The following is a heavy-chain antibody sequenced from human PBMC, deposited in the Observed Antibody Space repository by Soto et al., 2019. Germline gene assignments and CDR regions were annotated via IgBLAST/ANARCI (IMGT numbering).Heavy chain of an antibody. CDR3: ARAGRYYDSSGYTD. Sequence: ASVKVSCKASGYSFATSGISWVRQAPGQGLEWMGWISAYNGNRNYDQKLQDRVTMTTDTSTRTAYLELRSLRSDDTAVYYCARAGRYYDSSGYTDWGQGTQVTVSS. CDR2: ISAYNGNR. J-gene: IGHJ4*02. V-gene: IGHV1-18*01. D-gene: IGHD3-22*01. CDR1: GYSFATSG.